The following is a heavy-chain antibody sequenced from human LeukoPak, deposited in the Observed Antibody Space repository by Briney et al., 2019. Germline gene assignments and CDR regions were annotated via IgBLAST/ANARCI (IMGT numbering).Heavy chain of an antibody. CDR1: GFTFSTYG. D-gene: IGHD3-22*01. CDR3: ARDRALYDSRRGYYYTEDDY. J-gene: IGHJ4*02. Sequence: GGSLRLSCAASGFTFSTYGMHWVRQAPGTGLEWVAVISYDGSNKYYADSVKGRFTISRDKSKHTLYLQMNSLRAEDTAVYYCARDRALYDSRRGYYYTEDDYWGQGTLVTVSS. V-gene: IGHV3-30*03. CDR2: ISYDGSNK.